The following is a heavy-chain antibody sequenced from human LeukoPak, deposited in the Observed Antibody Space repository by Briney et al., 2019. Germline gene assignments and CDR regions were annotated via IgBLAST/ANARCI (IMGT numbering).Heavy chain of an antibody. Sequence: GGSLRLSCAASGFTFSSYWMHWVRQAPGKGLVWVSRINSDGSSTSYADSVKGRFTISRDNSKNTLYLQMNSLRAEDTAVYYCARDPGYCSGGSCRNWFDPWGQGTLVTVSS. CDR1: GFTFSSYW. V-gene: IGHV3-74*01. CDR3: ARDPGYCSGGSCRNWFDP. J-gene: IGHJ5*02. D-gene: IGHD2-15*01. CDR2: INSDGSST.